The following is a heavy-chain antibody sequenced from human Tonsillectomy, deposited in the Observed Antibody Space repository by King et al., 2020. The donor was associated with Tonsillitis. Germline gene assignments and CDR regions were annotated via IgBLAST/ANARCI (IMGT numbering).Heavy chain of an antibody. J-gene: IGHJ4*02. CDR2: IDVSGGGT. Sequence: VQLVESGGGLVQPVGSLRLYCAASGFTFSNFVMSWVRQAPGRGREWVSAIDVSGGGTYYADSVKGRFTISRDLSMNTLYLQMNSLRAEDTAVYYCAKSGGGWSNWGQGNLVTVSS. CDR3: AKSGGGWSN. D-gene: IGHD3-3*01. CDR1: GFTFSNFV. V-gene: IGHV3-23*04.